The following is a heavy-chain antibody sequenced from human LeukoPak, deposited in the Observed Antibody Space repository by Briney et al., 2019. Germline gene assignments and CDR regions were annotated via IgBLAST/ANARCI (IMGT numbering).Heavy chain of an antibody. Sequence: PSQTLSLTCTVSGGSIRSGSYYWSWIRQAAGKGLEWIGRVYTSGSTNYNPSLESRVTISVDTSKNQFSLNLSSVTAADTAVYYCASDYGDYYFDYWGQGTLVTVSS. CDR1: GGSIRSGSYY. J-gene: IGHJ4*02. V-gene: IGHV4-61*02. CDR2: VYTSGST. CDR3: ASDYGDYYFDY. D-gene: IGHD4-17*01.